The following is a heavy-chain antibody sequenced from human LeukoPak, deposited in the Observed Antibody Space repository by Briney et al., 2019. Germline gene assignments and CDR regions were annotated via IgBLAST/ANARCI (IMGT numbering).Heavy chain of an antibody. CDR1: GGSISSYY. J-gene: IGHJ4*02. CDR2: IYYSGST. Sequence: SETLSLTCTVSGGSISSYYWIWIRQPPGKGLEWIGYIYYSGSTNYNPSLKSRVTISVDTSKNQFSLKLSSVTAADTAVYYCARAGYSSGWYYFDYWGQGTLVTVSS. D-gene: IGHD6-19*01. V-gene: IGHV4-59*01. CDR3: ARAGYSSGWYYFDY.